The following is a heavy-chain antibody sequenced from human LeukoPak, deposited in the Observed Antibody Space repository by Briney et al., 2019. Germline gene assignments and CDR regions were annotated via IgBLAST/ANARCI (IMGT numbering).Heavy chain of an antibody. J-gene: IGHJ4*02. CDR1: GFTFSSYG. CDR3: AKCARDFEWELIYFDY. D-gene: IGHD1-26*01. CDR2: ISYDGSNK. Sequence: GGSLRLSCAASGFTFSSYGMHWVRQAPGKGLEWVAVISYDGSNKYYADSVKGRFTISRDNSKNTLYLQMNSLRAEDTVVYYCAKCARDFEWELIYFDYWGQGTLLTVSS. V-gene: IGHV3-30*18.